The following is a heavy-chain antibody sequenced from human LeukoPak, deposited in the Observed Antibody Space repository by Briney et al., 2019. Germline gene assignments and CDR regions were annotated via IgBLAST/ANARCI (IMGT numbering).Heavy chain of an antibody. V-gene: IGHV5-51*01. J-gene: IGHJ4*02. Sequence: GESLKSSCKGSGYRFTTYWIGWVRQMPGKGLEWMGNIYPGDSDTRYSPSFQGQVTISADKSISTAYVQWSSLKASDTAMYYCARLEPKNGYINFDYWGQGTPVIVSS. CDR2: IYPGDSDT. CDR1: GYRFTTYW. CDR3: ARLEPKNGYINFDY. D-gene: IGHD5-24*01.